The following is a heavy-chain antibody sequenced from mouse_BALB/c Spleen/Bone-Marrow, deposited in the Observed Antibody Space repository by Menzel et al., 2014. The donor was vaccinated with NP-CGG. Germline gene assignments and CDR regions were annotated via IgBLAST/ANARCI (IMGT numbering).Heavy chain of an antibody. V-gene: IGHV2-9*02. D-gene: IGHD1-1*01. Sequence: VQVVESGPGLVAPSQSLSITCTVSGFSLTSYGVHWVRQPPGKVLEWLGVICAGGSTNYNSALMSRLSISKDNSKSQVFLKMNSLQTDDTAMYYCARGSYYEGAMDYWGQGTSVTVSS. J-gene: IGHJ4*01. CDR3: ARGSYYEGAMDY. CDR2: ICAGGST. CDR1: GFSLTSYG.